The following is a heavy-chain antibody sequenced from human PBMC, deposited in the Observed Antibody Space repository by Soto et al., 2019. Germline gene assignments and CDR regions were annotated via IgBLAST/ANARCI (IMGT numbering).Heavy chain of an antibody. J-gene: IGHJ3*02. CDR2: IWYDGSNK. CDR3: ARVDIYDNSAYI. CDR1: GFTFSSYG. Sequence: GGSLRLSCAASGFTFSSYGMHWVRQAPGKGLEWVAVIWYDGSNKYYADSVKGRFTISRDNSKNTLYLQMNSLRAEDTAVYYCARVDIYDNSAYIWGQGTMVTVSS. V-gene: IGHV3-33*01. D-gene: IGHD3-22*01.